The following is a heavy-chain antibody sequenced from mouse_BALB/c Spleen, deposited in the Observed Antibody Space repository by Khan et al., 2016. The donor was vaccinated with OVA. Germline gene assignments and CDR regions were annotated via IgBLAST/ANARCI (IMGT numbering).Heavy chain of an antibody. Sequence: QVQLKQSGPDLVAPSQSLSITCSVSGFSLTSFAIHWVRQPPGKGLEWLVVIWSDGRTTYNSSLKSRLSISKDNSNSQVFLKINSLQTDDTAIYYCARHQFPLSLDSWGQGTSVTVSS. V-gene: IGHV2-6-2*01. J-gene: IGHJ4*01. CDR2: IWSDGRT. CDR3: ARHQFPLSLDS. CDR1: GFSLTSFA.